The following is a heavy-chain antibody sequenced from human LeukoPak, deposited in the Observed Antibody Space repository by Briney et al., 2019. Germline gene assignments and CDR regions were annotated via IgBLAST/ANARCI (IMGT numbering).Heavy chain of an antibody. D-gene: IGHD3-9*01. CDR1: GGSISSSSYY. CDR2: IYYSGST. J-gene: IGHJ3*01. V-gene: IGHV4-39*07. CDR3: ARDYDILTGHDAFDF. Sequence: SETLSLTCTVSGGSISSSSYYWGWIRQPPGKGLEWLGSIYYSGSTYYNPSLKSRVTISLDTSKNQFSLKLSSVTAADTAVYYCARDYDILTGHDAFDFWGQGTMVTVST.